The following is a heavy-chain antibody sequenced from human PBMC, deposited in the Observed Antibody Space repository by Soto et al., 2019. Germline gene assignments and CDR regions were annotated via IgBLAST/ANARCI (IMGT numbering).Heavy chain of an antibody. CDR1: GGSVSSGSYY. D-gene: IGHD6-13*01. CDR2: IYHSGST. CDR3: ARYSNNWFQTEGMDV. Sequence: SETLSLTSTVSGGSVSSGSYYWSWIRQPPGKGLEWIGYIYHSGSTNYNPSLKSRVTISVDTSKNQFSLKLSSVTAADTAVYYCARYSNNWFQTEGMDVWGQGTTVTVSS. V-gene: IGHV4-61*01. J-gene: IGHJ6*02.